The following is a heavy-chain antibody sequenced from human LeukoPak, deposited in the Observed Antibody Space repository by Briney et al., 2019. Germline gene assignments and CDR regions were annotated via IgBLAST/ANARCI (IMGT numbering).Heavy chain of an antibody. CDR1: GGSISSGGYY. J-gene: IGHJ5*02. D-gene: IGHD7-27*01. Sequence: SQTLSLTCTVSGGSISSGGYYWSWIRRHPGKGLEWIGYIYYSGSTYYNPSLKSRVTISVDTSKNQFSLKLSSVTAADTAVYYCARRKNWGLTLNWFDPWGQGTLVTVSS. V-gene: IGHV4-31*03. CDR2: IYYSGST. CDR3: ARRKNWGLTLNWFDP.